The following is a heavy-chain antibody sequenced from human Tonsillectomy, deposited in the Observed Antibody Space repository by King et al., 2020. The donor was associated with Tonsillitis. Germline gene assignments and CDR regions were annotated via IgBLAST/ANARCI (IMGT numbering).Heavy chain of an antibody. CDR3: AKVGHGGNSFDY. D-gene: IGHD4-23*01. Sequence: VQLVESGGGLVQPGRSLRLSCAASGFTFDDYAMHWVRQAPGKGLEWVSGISWNSGSIGYADSVKGRFTISGDNAKNSLYLQMNSLRAEDTALYYCAKVGHGGNSFDYWGQGTLVTVSS. J-gene: IGHJ4*02. CDR2: ISWNSGSI. V-gene: IGHV3-9*01. CDR1: GFTFDDYA.